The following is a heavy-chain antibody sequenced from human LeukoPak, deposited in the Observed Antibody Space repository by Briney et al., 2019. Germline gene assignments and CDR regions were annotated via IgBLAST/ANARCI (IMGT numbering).Heavy chain of an antibody. CDR1: GFTFSSYG. CDR2: ISYDGSNK. D-gene: IGHD3-22*01. CDR3: AKGGGNYYYTHLDY. J-gene: IGHJ4*02. V-gene: IGHV3-30*18. Sequence: PGGSLRLSCAASGFTFSSYGMHWVRQAPGKGLEWVAVISYDGSNKYYADSVEGRFTISRDNSKNTLCLQMNSLRAEDTAVYYCAKGGGNYYYTHLDYWGQGTLVTVSS.